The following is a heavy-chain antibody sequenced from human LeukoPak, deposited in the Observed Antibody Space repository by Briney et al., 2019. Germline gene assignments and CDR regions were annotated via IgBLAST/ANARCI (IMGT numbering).Heavy chain of an antibody. CDR2: IIPIFGTA. Sequence: SVKVSCKASGNSISNYAVSWVRQAPGQGFEWMGGIIPIFGTADYAQKFQGRVTITADQSTSTTYMALSSLKSEDTATYYCTTRACHAGGCSSSFYYYYGLHFWGQGATVSVSS. CDR3: TTRACHAGGCSSSFYYYYGLHF. J-gene: IGHJ6*02. V-gene: IGHV1-69*13. D-gene: IGHD3-16*01. CDR1: GNSISNYA.